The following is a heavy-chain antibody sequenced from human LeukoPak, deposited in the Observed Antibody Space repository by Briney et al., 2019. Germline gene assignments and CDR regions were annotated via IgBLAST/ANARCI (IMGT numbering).Heavy chain of an antibody. D-gene: IGHD1-26*01. V-gene: IGHV4-59*01. CDR1: GGSISGYY. CDR2: IYSSGST. Sequence: SETLSLTCTVSGGSISGYYWSWIRQPPGKGLEWIGYIYSSGSTNYNPSLKSRVTISIDTSKNQFSLKLSSVTAADTAVYYCARAYSGSYCIDYWGQGTLVTVSS. CDR3: ARAYSGSYCIDY. J-gene: IGHJ4*02.